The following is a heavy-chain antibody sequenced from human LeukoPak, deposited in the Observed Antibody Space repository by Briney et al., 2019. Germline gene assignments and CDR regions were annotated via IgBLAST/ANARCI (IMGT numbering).Heavy chain of an antibody. CDR1: GFTFSSYA. D-gene: IGHD6-19*01. CDR3: AKAAVSGWSRTTQFDY. Sequence: PGGSLRLSCAASGFTFSSYAMSWVRQGPGKGLEWVSAISGSGGSTYYADAVKGRFTISRDNSKNTLYLQMNSLRAEDTAVYYCAKAAVSGWSRTTQFDYWGQGTLVTVSS. CDR2: ISGSGGST. V-gene: IGHV3-23*01. J-gene: IGHJ4*02.